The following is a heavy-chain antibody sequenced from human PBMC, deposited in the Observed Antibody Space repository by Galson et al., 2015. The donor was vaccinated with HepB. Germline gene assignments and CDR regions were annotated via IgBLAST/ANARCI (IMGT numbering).Heavy chain of an antibody. CDR1: GFTFSSYW. D-gene: IGHD3-3*01. J-gene: IGHJ2*01. Sequence: SLRLSCAASGFTFSSYWMSWVRQAPGKGLEWVANIKQDGSEKYYVDSVKGQFTISRDNAKNSLYLQMNSLRAEDTAVYYCASKILEWSADWYFDLWGRGTLVTVSS. CDR2: IKQDGSEK. V-gene: IGHV3-7*03. CDR3: ASKILEWSADWYFDL.